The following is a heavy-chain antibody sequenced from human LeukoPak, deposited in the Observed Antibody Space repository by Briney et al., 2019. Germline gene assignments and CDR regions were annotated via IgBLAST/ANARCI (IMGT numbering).Heavy chain of an antibody. D-gene: IGHD1-26*01. CDR2: INPNSGGT. CDR3: ARGQSSENWFDP. J-gene: IGHJ5*02. V-gene: IGHV1-2*02. Sequence: GASVKVSCKASGYSFTDYYMHWVRQAPGQGLEWMAWINPNSGGTNYAQKFQGRVTLTRDTSVNTVYMELSSLRSDDTAVYYCARGQSSENWFDPWGQGTLVNVSS. CDR1: GYSFTDYY.